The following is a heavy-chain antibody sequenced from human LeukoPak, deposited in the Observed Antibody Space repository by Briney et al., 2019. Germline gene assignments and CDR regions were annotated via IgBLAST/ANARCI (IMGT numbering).Heavy chain of an antibody. CDR1: GGSISSYY. J-gene: IGHJ5*02. V-gene: IGHV4-59*01. CDR3: ARNIGYCSGGSCYSRWFDP. Sequence: SETLSLTCTVSGGSISSYYWSWIRQPPGQGREWCGYIYYSGSTNYNPPLKSRVNISVDTSKNQFSLKLSSVTAADTAVYYCARNIGYCSGGSCYSRWFDPWGQGTLVSVSS. CDR2: IYYSGST. D-gene: IGHD2-15*01.